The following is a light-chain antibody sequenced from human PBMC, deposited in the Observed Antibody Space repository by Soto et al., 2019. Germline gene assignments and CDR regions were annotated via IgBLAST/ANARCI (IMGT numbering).Light chain of an antibody. CDR2: GAS. CDR3: QQYGSSRGT. Sequence: EIVMTQSPATLSVSPGERATLSCRASQSVRSNLAWYHQKPGQAPRLLIYGASTRATGIPDRFSGSGSGTDFTLTISRLEPEDFAVYYCQQYGSSRGTFGQGTKVDIK. CDR1: QSVRSN. V-gene: IGKV3-20*01. J-gene: IGKJ1*01.